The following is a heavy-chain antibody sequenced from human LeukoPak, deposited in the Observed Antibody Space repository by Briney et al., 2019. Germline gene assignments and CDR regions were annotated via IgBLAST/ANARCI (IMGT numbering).Heavy chain of an antibody. V-gene: IGHV4-30-4*01. CDR1: GGSINNGNDY. Sequence: PSQTLSLTCTVSGGSINNGNDYWTWIRQPPGKGLEWIGYVFNTGSTYYNPSLKSRVTISINTSKNQFSLKLSSVTAADTAIYYCARGDSSGYYRWFDPWGEGTLVTVSS. D-gene: IGHD3-22*01. CDR2: VFNTGST. J-gene: IGHJ5*02. CDR3: ARGDSSGYYRWFDP.